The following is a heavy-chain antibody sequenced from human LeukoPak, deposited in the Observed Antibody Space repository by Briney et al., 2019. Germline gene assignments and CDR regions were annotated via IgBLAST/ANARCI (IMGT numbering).Heavy chain of an antibody. Sequence: ASVKVSCKASGYTFTGYYMHWVRQAPGQGLEWMGWINPNSGGTNYAQKFQGRVTMTRDTSISTAYMELSRLRSDDTAVYYCARASSGWYGSWFDPWGQGTLVTVSS. V-gene: IGHV1-2*02. CDR2: INPNSGGT. J-gene: IGHJ5*02. D-gene: IGHD6-19*01. CDR3: ARASSGWYGSWFDP. CDR1: GYTFTGYY.